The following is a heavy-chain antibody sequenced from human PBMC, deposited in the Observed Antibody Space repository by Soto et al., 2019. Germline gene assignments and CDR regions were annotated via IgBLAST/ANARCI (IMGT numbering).Heavy chain of an antibody. Sequence: GGSLRLSCAASGFTFSDYGLSWVRQAPGKGLEWVSTISGSGGNTYYADSVKGRITISRDNSKNTLYLQMNSLRAEDTAVYYCAKGGNTNNYYYYYMDVWGKGTAVTVSS. CDR2: ISGSGGNT. CDR3: AKGGNTNNYYYYYMDV. V-gene: IGHV3-23*01. CDR1: GFTFSDYG. D-gene: IGHD2-15*01. J-gene: IGHJ6*03.